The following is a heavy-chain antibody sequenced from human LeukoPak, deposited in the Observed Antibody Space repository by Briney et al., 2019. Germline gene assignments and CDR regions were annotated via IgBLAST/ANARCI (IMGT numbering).Heavy chain of an antibody. CDR2: INPNSGGT. CDR3: ARDYCSGGSCYSGY. V-gene: IGHV1-2*06. J-gene: IGHJ4*02. Sequence: ASVKVSCKASGYTFTGYYMHWVRQAPGQGLEWMGRINPNSGGTNYAQKFQGRVTMTRDTSISTAYMELSRLRSDDTAVYYCARDYCSGGSCYSGYWGQGTLVTASS. D-gene: IGHD2-15*01. CDR1: GYTFTGYY.